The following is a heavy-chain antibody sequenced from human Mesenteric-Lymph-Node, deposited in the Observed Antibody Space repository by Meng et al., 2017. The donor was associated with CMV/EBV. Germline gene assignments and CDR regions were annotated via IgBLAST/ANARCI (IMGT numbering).Heavy chain of an antibody. Sequence: SGFTLSSYAMSWVRQAPGKGLEWVSGISGSGGTTYYADSVKGRFTISRDNSKNTLYLQMNSLRAGDTAVYYCAEAYCGGDCYSGGPYWGQGTLVTVSS. D-gene: IGHD2-21*02. CDR1: GFTLSSYA. CDR3: AEAYCGGDCYSGGPY. J-gene: IGHJ4*02. CDR2: ISGSGGTT. V-gene: IGHV3-23*01.